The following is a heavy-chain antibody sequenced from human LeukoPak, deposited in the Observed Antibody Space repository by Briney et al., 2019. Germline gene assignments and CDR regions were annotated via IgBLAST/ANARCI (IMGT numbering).Heavy chain of an antibody. Sequence: GGSLRLSCAASGFAFSTYCMAWVRQAPGKGLEWVANIDQDGSDRYYVDSVKGRFAISRDNSKNSLFLQMNSLRAEDTAVYYCARGTKGYDSSDFDYWGQGTLVTVSS. CDR1: GFAFSTYC. J-gene: IGHJ4*02. D-gene: IGHD3-22*01. CDR3: ARGTKGYDSSDFDY. CDR2: IDQDGSDR. V-gene: IGHV3-7*01.